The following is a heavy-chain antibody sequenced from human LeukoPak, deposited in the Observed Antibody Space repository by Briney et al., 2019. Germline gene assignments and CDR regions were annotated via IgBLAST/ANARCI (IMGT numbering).Heavy chain of an antibody. CDR3: ARAELVVSTPFDY. D-gene: IGHD2-15*01. Sequence: AGGYLSLYCSGSGFTYSYYHMGWIAQGQGHGLEGVSYISSSGSTIYYADSVKGRFTISRDNAKNSLYLQMNSLRAEDTAVYYCARAELVVSTPFDYWGQGTLVTVSS. J-gene: IGHJ4*02. CDR2: ISSSGSTI. V-gene: IGHV3-11*01. CDR1: GFTYSYYH.